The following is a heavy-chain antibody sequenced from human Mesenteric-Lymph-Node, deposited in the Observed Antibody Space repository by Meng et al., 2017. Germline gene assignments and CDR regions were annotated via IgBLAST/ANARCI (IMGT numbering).Heavy chain of an antibody. V-gene: IGHV1-46*01. Sequence: ASAKVSCKASGYTFTSYYMHWVRQAPGQGLEWMGIINPSGGSTSYAQKFQGRVTMTRDTSTSTVYMELSSLRSEDTAVYYCARDYCRGDCYPYYFDYWGQGTLVTVSS. J-gene: IGHJ4*03. CDR3: ARDYCRGDCYPYYFDY. CDR2: INPSGGST. D-gene: IGHD2-21*02. CDR1: GYTFTSYY.